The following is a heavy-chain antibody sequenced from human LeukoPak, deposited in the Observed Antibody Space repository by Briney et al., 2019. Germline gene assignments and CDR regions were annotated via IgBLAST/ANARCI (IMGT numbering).Heavy chain of an antibody. CDR1: GGSISSSNW. V-gene: IGHV4-4*02. CDR3: ARDGDSSGWTRSDY. Sequence: PSGTLSLTCAVSGGSISSSNWWSWVRQPPGKGLEWIGEIYHSGSTNYNPSLKSRVTISVDKSKNQFSLKLSSVTAADTAVYYCARDGDSSGWTRSDYWGQGTLVIVSS. CDR2: IYHSGST. D-gene: IGHD6-19*01. J-gene: IGHJ4*02.